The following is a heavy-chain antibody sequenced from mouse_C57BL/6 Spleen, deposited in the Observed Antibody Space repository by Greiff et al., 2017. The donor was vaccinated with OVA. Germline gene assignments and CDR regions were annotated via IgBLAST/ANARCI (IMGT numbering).Heavy chain of an antibody. CDR1: GFTFSDYG. V-gene: IGHV5-17*01. Sequence: EVKLVESGGGLVKPGGSLKLSCAASGFTFSDYGMHWVRQAPEKGLEWVAYISSGSSTIYYADPVKGRFTLSRDHATNTLFLLMTSLRSEDTAMYYCASPDGYYGGAWFAYWGQGTLVTVSA. D-gene: IGHD2-3*01. CDR3: ASPDGYYGGAWFAY. CDR2: ISSGSSTI. J-gene: IGHJ3*01.